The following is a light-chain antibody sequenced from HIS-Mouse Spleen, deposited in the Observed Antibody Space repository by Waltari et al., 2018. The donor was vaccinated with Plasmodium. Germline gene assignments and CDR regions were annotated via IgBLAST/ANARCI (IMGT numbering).Light chain of an antibody. V-gene: IGLV3-1*01. CDR2: QDS. Sequence: SYELTQPPSVSVSPGQTASITCSGDKLGDKYACWYQQKPGQSPVLCIYQDSKRPSRIAERFSGSTAGNTATLTISGTQAMDEADYYCQAWDSSTGVFGGGTKLTVL. CDR3: QAWDSSTGV. CDR1: KLGDKY. J-gene: IGLJ2*01.